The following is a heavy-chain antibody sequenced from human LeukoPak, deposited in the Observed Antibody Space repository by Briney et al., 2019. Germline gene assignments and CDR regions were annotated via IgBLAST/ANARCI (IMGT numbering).Heavy chain of an antibody. CDR3: AKELWVRRSWFDP. J-gene: IGHJ5*02. Sequence: PGGSLRLSCAASGFTFSNYGMNWVRQAPGKGLEWVSGISNSGGSTYYADSVKGRFTISRDNSKNTLYLQMNSLRAEDTAVYYCAKELWVRRSWFDPWGQGTLVTVSS. CDR2: ISNSGGST. CDR1: GFTFSNYG. V-gene: IGHV3-23*01. D-gene: IGHD2-21*01.